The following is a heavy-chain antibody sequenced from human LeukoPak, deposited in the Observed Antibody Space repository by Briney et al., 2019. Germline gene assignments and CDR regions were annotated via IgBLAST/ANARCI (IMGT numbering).Heavy chain of an antibody. J-gene: IGHJ4*02. CDR2: ISGSGGST. Sequence: GGSLRLSCAASGFTFSSYAMSWVRQAPGKGLEWVSAISGSGGSTYYADSVKGRFTISRDNSKNTLYLQMNSLRAEDTAVCYCANPPGGVYSSSWYADYWGQGTLVTVSS. CDR1: GFTFSSYA. V-gene: IGHV3-23*01. D-gene: IGHD6-13*01. CDR3: ANPPGGVYSSSWYADY.